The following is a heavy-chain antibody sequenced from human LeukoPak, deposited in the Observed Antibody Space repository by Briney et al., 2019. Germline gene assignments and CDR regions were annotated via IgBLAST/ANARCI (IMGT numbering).Heavy chain of an antibody. D-gene: IGHD2-2*01. CDR3: ARSGSSTSCDY. Sequence: GGSLRLSCAASGFTFSSYSMNWVRQAPGKGLEWVSSISSSSSYIYYADSVKGRFTTSRDSAKNSLYLQMNSLRAEDTAVYYCARSGSSTSCDYWGQGTLVTVSS. CDR1: GFTFSSYS. J-gene: IGHJ4*02. V-gene: IGHV3-21*01. CDR2: ISSSSSYI.